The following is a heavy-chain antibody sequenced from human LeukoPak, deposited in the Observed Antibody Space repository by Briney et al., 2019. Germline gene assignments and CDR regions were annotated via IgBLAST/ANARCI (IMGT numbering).Heavy chain of an antibody. J-gene: IGHJ4*02. CDR3: ARDASYDFWSGYFYYFDY. V-gene: IGHV4-4*07. D-gene: IGHD3-3*01. CDR2: IYTSGST. CDR1: GGSISSYY. Sequence: SETLSLTCTVSGGSISSYYWSWIRQPAGKGLERIGRIYTSGSTNYNPSLKSRVTMSVDTSKNQFSLKLSSVTAADTAVYYCARDASYDFWSGYFYYFDYWGQGTLVTVSS.